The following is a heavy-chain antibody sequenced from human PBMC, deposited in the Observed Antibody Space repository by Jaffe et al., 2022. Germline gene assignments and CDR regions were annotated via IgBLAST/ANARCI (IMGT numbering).Heavy chain of an antibody. CDR3: ARHTNIARVGSAFDI. V-gene: IGHV4-38-2*01. CDR1: GYSISSGYY. Sequence: QVQLQESGPGLVKPSETLSLTCAVSGYSISSGYYWGWIRQPPGKGLEWIGSIYHSGSTYYNPSLKSRVTISVDTSKNQFSLKLSSVTAADTAVYYCARHTNIARVGSAFDIWGQGTMVTVSS. D-gene: IGHD3-10*01. CDR2: IYHSGST. J-gene: IGHJ3*02.